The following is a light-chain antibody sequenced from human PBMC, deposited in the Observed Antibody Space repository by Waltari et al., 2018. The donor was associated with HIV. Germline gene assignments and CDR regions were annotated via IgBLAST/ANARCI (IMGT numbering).Light chain of an antibody. CDR3: VAWDDSLNGWV. J-gene: IGLJ3*02. CDR2: SNT. CDR1: SSNIGSNT. V-gene: IGLV1-44*01. Sequence: QSVLTQPPSASGTPGQRVTISCSGGSSNIGSNTVNWYQQLPGTAPKLLIYSNTPRPSGVPDRFSGAKSGTSASLAISGLQSEDEADYYCVAWDDSLNGWVFGGGTKLTVL.